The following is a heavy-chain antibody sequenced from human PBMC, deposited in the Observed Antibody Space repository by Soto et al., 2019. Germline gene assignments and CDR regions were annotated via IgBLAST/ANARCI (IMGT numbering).Heavy chain of an antibody. V-gene: IGHV3-74*01. CDR2: IEDDGSST. CDR1: GFTFSSFW. D-gene: IGHD1-7*01. J-gene: IGHJ4*02. CDR3: ARGVGNYGPRGHDY. Sequence: TGGSLRLSCAASGFTFSSFWMHWVRQAPGKGLMWVSRIEDDGSSTNYADSVKGRFTISRDNAKNTLYLQMNSLRAEDTAVYYCARGVGNYGPRGHDYWGRGILVTVSS.